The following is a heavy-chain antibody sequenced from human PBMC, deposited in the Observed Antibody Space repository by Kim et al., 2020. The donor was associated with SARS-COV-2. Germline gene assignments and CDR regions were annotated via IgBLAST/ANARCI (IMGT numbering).Heavy chain of an antibody. D-gene: IGHD1-1*01. J-gene: IGHJ6*02. V-gene: IGHV4-59*01. Sequence: SETLSLTCTVSGGSISSYYWSWIRQPPGKGLEWIGYIYYSGSTNYNPSLKSRVTISVDTSKNQFSLKLSSVTAADTAVYYCARDSPRGTTLGLACYYYGMDVWGHGTTVTVSS. CDR2: IYYSGST. CDR1: GGSISSYY. CDR3: ARDSPRGTTLGLACYYYGMDV.